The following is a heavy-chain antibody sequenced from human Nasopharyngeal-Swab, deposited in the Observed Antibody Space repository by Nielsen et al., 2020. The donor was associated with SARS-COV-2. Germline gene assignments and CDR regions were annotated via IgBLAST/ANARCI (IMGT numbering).Heavy chain of an antibody. CDR3: AGRPRYSSSWYSPYYYYGMDV. Sequence: GESLKISCAASGFTFSSYWMNWVRQAPGKGLEWVSSISSSSSYIYYADSVKGRFTISRDNAKNSLYLQMNSLRAEDTAVYYCAGRPRYSSSWYSPYYYYGMDVWGQGTTVTVSS. J-gene: IGHJ6*02. CDR1: GFTFSSYW. D-gene: IGHD6-13*01. V-gene: IGHV3-21*01. CDR2: ISSSSSYI.